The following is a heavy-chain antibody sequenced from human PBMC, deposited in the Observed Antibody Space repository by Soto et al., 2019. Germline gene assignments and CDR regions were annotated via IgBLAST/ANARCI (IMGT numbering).Heavy chain of an antibody. D-gene: IGHD6-13*01. CDR1: GGTFSSYA. Sequence: QVQLVQSGAEVTKPGSSVKVSCKASGGTFSSYAISWVRQAPGQGLEWMGGIIPIFGTANYAQKFQGRVTITADESTSTAYMELSSLRSEDTAVYYCARSTIAAAEDYYYYGMDVWGQGTTVTVSS. V-gene: IGHV1-69*12. J-gene: IGHJ6*02. CDR3: ARSTIAAAEDYYYYGMDV. CDR2: IIPIFGTA.